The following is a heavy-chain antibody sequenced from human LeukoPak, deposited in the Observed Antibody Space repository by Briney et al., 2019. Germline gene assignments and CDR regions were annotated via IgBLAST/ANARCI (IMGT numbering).Heavy chain of an antibody. V-gene: IGHV3-21*01. D-gene: IGHD4-11*01. CDR2: ISSVSSYI. J-gene: IGHJ4*02. Sequence: PGGSLRLSCVASGFTFSFYSMNWVRQPPGKGLEWVSSISSVSSYIYSADSVKGRFTISRDNAKNSLYLQMNSLRAEDTAVYYCAKGSNDFDYWGQGTLATVSS. CDR1: GFTFSFYS. CDR3: AKGSNDFDY.